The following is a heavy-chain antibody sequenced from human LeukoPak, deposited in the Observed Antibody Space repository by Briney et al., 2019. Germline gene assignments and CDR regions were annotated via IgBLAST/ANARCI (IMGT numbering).Heavy chain of an antibody. CDR3: AGDSRSDDTGGLDV. V-gene: IGHV3-33*01. CDR2: IWSDGSNE. CDR1: GFTFSSHG. Sequence: GGSLRLSCPTSGFTFSSHGMHWVRQAPGKGLEWVVVIWSDGSNEYYADSVKGRFTISRDNSKDTLYLEMTSLWAEDTAVYYCAGDSRSDDTGGLDVWGKGTTVTVSS. J-gene: IGHJ6*04. D-gene: IGHD3-10*01.